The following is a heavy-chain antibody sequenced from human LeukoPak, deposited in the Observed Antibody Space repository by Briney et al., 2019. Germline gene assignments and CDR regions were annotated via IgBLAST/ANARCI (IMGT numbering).Heavy chain of an antibody. CDR2: FKTKYHQV. CDR1: GFTFSDYA. CDR3: ARSVPDYTRFDY. J-gene: IGHJ4*02. D-gene: IGHD4-11*01. V-gene: IGHV3-23*05. Sequence: GGSLRLSCVASGFTFSDYAMNWVRQAPGKGLEWVSTFKTKYHQVYYAESVRGRFTTSTDNSRNTVSLQMNSLRADDTALYYCARSVPDYTRFDYWGQGALVTVSS.